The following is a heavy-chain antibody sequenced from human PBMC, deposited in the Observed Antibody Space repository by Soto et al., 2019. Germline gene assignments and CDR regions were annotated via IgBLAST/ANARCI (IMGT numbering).Heavy chain of an antibody. D-gene: IGHD5-12*01. CDR1: GYTFTNYG. CDR2: ISPYNGHT. CDR3: ARDHPFIVATMSIDF. J-gene: IGHJ4*02. V-gene: IGHV1-18*01. Sequence: QVQLAQSGGEVKKLGASLKVSCKASGYTFTNYGISWVRQAPGQGLEGMGWISPYNGHTNSAQKFQDRMSMTTDTSTATAYMELRSLRTDDTAVYSCARDHPFIVATMSIDFWGQGTLVSVSS.